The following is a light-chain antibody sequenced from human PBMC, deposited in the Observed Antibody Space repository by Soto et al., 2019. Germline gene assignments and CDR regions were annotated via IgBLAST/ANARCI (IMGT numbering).Light chain of an antibody. CDR2: GAS. V-gene: IGKV3-20*01. CDR3: QQYGSSPQT. CDR1: QSVSSSY. J-gene: IGKJ1*01. Sequence: DIVLTQSPGTLSLSPGERATLSCSASQSVSSSYLAWYQQKPGQAPRLLIFGASSRATGITDRFSGSGSGTDFTRTISRLEQEDCAVYYCQQYGSSPQTFGKGAKVDIK.